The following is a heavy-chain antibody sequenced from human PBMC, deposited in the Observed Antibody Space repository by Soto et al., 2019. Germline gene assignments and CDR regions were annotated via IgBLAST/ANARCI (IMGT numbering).Heavy chain of an antibody. CDR1: GDTFSFYT. CDR2: VNPILSVS. V-gene: IGHV1-69*02. D-gene: IGHD3-10*01. Sequence: QVQLVQSGAELKKPGSSVKVSCKASGDTFSFYTINWVRQAPGLGLEWMGRVNPILSVSNYAQKFQGRVTMTADKSTSTAYRELRSLRSEDTAFYYCATSYGSGYRAFDYWGQGALVTVSS. J-gene: IGHJ4*02. CDR3: ATSYGSGYRAFDY.